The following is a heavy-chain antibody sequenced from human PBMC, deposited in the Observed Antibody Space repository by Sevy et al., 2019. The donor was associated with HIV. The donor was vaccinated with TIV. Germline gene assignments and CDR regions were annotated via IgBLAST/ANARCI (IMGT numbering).Heavy chain of an antibody. V-gene: IGHV3-9*01. J-gene: IGHJ6*02. CDR1: GFTFDDSS. D-gene: IGHD3-9*01. CDR2: SSGSSGRI. CDR3: AKEVGPDYDTFYWRMDV. Sequence: GGSLRLSCAASGFTFDDSSIHWVRQVPGKGLEWVSGSSGSSGRIGYADAVKSRFTIPRDNATNTLYLQMNRLRAEDTALYSCAKEVGPDYDTFYWRMDVWGQGTTVTVSS.